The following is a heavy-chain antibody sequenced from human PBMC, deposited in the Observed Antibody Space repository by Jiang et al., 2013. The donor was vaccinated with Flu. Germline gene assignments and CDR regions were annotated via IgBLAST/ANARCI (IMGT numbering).Heavy chain of an antibody. CDR2: INAGNGNR. D-gene: IGHD2-8*01. CDR3: AKDVNGRKHFDY. CDR1: GYTFPNSA. J-gene: IGHJ4*02. Sequence: YGAEVKKPGASVKVSCKASGYTFPNSAMHWVRQAPGQRLEWMGWINAGNGNRKYSQAFQGRLTLTRDTSASTAYMELISLRSEDTAVYYCAKDVNGRKHFDYWGQGTLVSVSS. V-gene: IGHV1-3*01.